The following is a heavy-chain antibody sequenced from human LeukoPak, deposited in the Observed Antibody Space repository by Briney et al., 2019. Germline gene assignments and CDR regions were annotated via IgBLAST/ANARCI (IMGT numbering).Heavy chain of an antibody. V-gene: IGHV3-23*01. CDR1: GFTFSSYG. CDR2: ISISYSRT. Sequence: GGSLRLSCAASGFTFSSYGMNWVRWAPGKGLEWVSGISISYSRTYYADSVKGRFTISRDNSRNTLYLQMNSLRAEDTAIYYCAKVSGQVEDWGQGTLVTVTS. D-gene: IGHD6-19*01. J-gene: IGHJ4*02. CDR3: AKVSGQVED.